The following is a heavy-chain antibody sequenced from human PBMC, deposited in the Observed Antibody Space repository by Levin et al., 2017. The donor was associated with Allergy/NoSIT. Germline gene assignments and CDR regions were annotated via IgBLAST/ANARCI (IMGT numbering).Heavy chain of an antibody. V-gene: IGHV3-23*01. D-gene: IGHD6-19*01. CDR2: ISTSGGST. CDR3: AKRSSSAWYWGAFDI. CDR1: GFTFTIHA. J-gene: IGHJ3*02. Sequence: GESLKISCAASGFTFTIHAMNWVRQAPGKGLEWVSSISTSGGSTYYADSVKGRFTISRDNSKNTLYLQMNSLRAEDTAVYYCAKRSSSAWYWGAFDIWGQGTMVTVSS.